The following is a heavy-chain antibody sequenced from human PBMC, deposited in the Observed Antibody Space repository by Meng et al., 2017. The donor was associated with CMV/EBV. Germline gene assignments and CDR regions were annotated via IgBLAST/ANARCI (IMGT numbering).Heavy chain of an antibody. Sequence: SVKVSCKASGYTFIDHYIHWVRQAPGQGLEWMGGIIPILGIANYAQKFQGRVTITADKSTSTAYMELSSLRSEDTAVYYCARGYSCSSTSCYTFVSNWGQGTLVTVSS. V-gene: IGHV1-69*10. CDR1: GYTFIDHY. J-gene: IGHJ4*02. CDR3: ARGYSCSSTSCYTFVSN. D-gene: IGHD2-2*02. CDR2: IIPILGIA.